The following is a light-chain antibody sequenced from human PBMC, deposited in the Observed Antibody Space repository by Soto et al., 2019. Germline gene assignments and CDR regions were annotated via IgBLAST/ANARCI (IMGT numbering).Light chain of an antibody. CDR2: DAS. Sequence: EIVLTQSPATLSLSPGERATLSCRASQSVSSYLAWYQQKPGQAPRLLIYDASNRATGIPARFSGSGSGTAFTLTTSSLEPEDFAVYYCQQRSNWPITFGQGTRLEIK. V-gene: IGKV3-11*01. CDR3: QQRSNWPIT. J-gene: IGKJ5*01. CDR1: QSVSSY.